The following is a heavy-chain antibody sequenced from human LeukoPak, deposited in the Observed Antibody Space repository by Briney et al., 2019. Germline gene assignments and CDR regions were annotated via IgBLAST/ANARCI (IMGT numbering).Heavy chain of an antibody. J-gene: IGHJ3*02. CDR2: ISGSGSST. CDR3: AKAKITLIVVANPNSGALDI. Sequence: PGGSLRLSCAASGFTFRVYAMTWVRQAPGEGLEWVSGISGSGSSTYSADSVKGRFTISRDNSNNTLYLQMNSLRAEDTALYYCAKAKITLIVVANPNSGALDIWGQGTMVTVSS. V-gene: IGHV3-23*01. CDR1: GFTFRVYA. D-gene: IGHD3-22*01.